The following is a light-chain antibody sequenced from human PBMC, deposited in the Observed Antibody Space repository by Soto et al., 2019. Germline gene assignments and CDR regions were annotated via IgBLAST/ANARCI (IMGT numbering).Light chain of an antibody. CDR3: QQYNSYPWT. CDR2: DAS. Sequence: TQSPATLSASVGDGVTITCRASQGISNYLAWYQQKPGKVPKLLIYDASTLESGVPSRFSGSGSGTEFTLTINSLQPDDFATYYCQQYNSYPWTFGQGTKVDIK. J-gene: IGKJ1*01. CDR1: QGISNY. V-gene: IGKV1-13*02.